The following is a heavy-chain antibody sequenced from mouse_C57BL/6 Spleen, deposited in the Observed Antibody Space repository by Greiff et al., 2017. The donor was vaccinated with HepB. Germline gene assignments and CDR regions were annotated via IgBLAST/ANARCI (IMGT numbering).Heavy chain of an antibody. CDR2: ISSGSSTI. D-gene: IGHD2-3*01. Sequence: EVHLVESGGGLVKPGGSLKLSCAASGFTFSDYGMHWVRQAPEKGLEWVAYISSGSSTIYYADTVKGRVTISRDNAKNTLFLQMTSLRSEDTAMYYCASWDGYYWYFDVWGTGTTVTVSS. CDR1: GFTFSDYG. J-gene: IGHJ1*03. CDR3: ASWDGYYWYFDV. V-gene: IGHV5-17*01.